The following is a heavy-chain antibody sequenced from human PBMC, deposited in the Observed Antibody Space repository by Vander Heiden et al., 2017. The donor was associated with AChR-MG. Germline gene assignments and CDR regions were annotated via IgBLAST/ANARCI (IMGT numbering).Heavy chain of an antibody. CDR3: AKLQGSIVVVTASDY. D-gene: IGHD2-21*02. J-gene: IGHJ4*02. CDR1: GFTISTYA. Sequence: EVQLLESGGGLVQPGGSLRLSCAASGFTISTYAMSWVRQAPGKGLEWVSAISGSGVSTYYADSVKGRFTISRDNSKNTLYLQMNSLRAEDTAIYYCAKLQGSIVVVTASDYWGQGTLVTVSS. CDR2: ISGSGVST. V-gene: IGHV3-23*01.